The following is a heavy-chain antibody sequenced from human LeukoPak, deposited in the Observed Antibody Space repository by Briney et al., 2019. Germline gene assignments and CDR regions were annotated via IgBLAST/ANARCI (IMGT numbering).Heavy chain of an antibody. D-gene: IGHD2/OR15-2a*01. V-gene: IGHV1-69*13. Sequence: SVKVSCKASGGTFSSYAISWVRQAPGQGLEWMGGIIPIFGTANYAQKFQGRVTITADESTSTAYMELSSQRSEDTAVYYCVRGVPGPTLALSYYYGMDVWGQGTTVTVSS. J-gene: IGHJ6*02. CDR1: GGTFSSYA. CDR2: IIPIFGTA. CDR3: VRGVPGPTLALSYYYGMDV.